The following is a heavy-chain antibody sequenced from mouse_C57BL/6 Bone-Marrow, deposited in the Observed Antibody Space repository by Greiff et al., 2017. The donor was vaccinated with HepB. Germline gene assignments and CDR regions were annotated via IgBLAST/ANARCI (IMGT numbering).Heavy chain of an antibody. J-gene: IGHJ4*01. V-gene: IGHV1-5*01. D-gene: IGHD2-2*01. CDR1: GYTFTSYW. Sequence: VQLQQSGTVLARPGASVKMSCKTSGYTFTSYWMHWVKQRPGQGLEWIGAIYPGNSDTSYNQKFKGKAKLTAVTSASTAYMELSSLTNEDSAVYYCTTRDGYDGGDYAMDYWGQGTSVTVSS. CDR2: IYPGNSDT. CDR3: TTRDGYDGGDYAMDY.